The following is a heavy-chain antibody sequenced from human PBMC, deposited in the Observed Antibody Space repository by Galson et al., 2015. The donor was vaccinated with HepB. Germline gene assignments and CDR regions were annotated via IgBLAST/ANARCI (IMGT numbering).Heavy chain of an antibody. CDR2: IKQDGSEK. CDR1: GFTFSSYW. V-gene: IGHV3-7*03. CDR3: ARVNKGYYDILTGYFNDAFDI. D-gene: IGHD3-9*01. J-gene: IGHJ3*02. Sequence: SLRLSCAASGFTFSSYWMSWVRQAPGKGLEWVANIKQDGSEKYYVDSVEGRFTISRDNAKNSLYLQMNSLRAEDTAVYYCARVNKGYYDILTGYFNDAFDIWGQGTMVTVSS.